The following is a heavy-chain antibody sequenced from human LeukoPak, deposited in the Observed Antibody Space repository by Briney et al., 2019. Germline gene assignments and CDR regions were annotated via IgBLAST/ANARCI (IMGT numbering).Heavy chain of an antibody. Sequence: GGSLRLSCAASGFTFSDYYMSWIRQAPGKGLEWGSYISSRGSTIYYADSVKGRFSISRDNAKNSLYLQMNSLRAEDTAVYYCARVARYCSSTSCPGVRRYYFDYWGQGTLVTVSS. CDR2: ISSRGSTI. D-gene: IGHD2-2*01. J-gene: IGHJ4*02. V-gene: IGHV3-11*01. CDR3: ARVARYCSSTSCPGVRRYYFDY. CDR1: GFTFSDYY.